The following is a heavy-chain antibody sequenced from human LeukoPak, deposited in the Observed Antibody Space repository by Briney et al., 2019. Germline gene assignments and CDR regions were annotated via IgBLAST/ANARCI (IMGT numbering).Heavy chain of an antibody. CDR2: ISRDGNAK. CDR1: GFSFSSYS. V-gene: IGHV3-48*01. CDR3: ARDYVYAFDY. Sequence: GGSLRLSCAASGFSFSSYSINWVRQAPGKGLEWVSYISRDGNAKHYTDPVKGRFTISRDNAKNALYLQMNSLRAEDTAVYFCARDYVYAFDYWGQGTLVTVSS. J-gene: IGHJ4*02. D-gene: IGHD2/OR15-2a*01.